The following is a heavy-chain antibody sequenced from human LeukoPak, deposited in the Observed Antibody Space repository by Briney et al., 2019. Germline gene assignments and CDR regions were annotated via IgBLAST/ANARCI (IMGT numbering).Heavy chain of an antibody. CDR1: GGSISSYY. J-gene: IGHJ5*02. CDR2: IYTSGST. V-gene: IGHV4-4*07. D-gene: IGHD3-22*01. Sequence: SETLSLTCTVSGGSISSYYWSWIRQPAGKGLEWIGRIYTSGSTNYNPSLKSRVIMSVDTSKNQFSLKLSSVTAADTAVYYCARTRGLYYYDSSGAKDNWFDPWGQGTLVTVSS. CDR3: ARTRGLYYYDSSGAKDNWFDP.